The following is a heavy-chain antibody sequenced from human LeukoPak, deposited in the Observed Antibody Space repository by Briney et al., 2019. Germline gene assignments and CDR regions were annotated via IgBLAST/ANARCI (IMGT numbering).Heavy chain of an antibody. Sequence: QPSETLSLTCTVSGGSISSYYWSWIRQPPGKGLEWVATIKKDGSEKYYVDSVKGRFTISRDNAKNSLYLQMTSLRVEDTAVYYCARVNSGSDRWGQGTLVTVSS. CDR2: IKKDGSEK. V-gene: IGHV3-7*01. J-gene: IGHJ5*02. CDR1: GGSISSYY. D-gene: IGHD1-26*01. CDR3: ARVNSGSDR.